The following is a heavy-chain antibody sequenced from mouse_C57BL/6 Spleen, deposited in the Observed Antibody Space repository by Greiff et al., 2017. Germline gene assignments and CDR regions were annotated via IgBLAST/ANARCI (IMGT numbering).Heavy chain of an antibody. J-gene: IGHJ2*01. CDR1: GFTFSDAW. CDR3: TRRTVVSFDY. D-gene: IGHD1-1*01. Sequence: EVQGVESGGGLVQPGGSMKLSCAASGFTFSDAWMDWVRQSPEKGLEWVAEIRNKANNHATYYAESVKGRFTISRDDSKSSVYLQMNSLRAEDTGIYYCTRRTVVSFDYWGQGTTLTVSS. CDR2: IRNKANNHAT. V-gene: IGHV6-6*01.